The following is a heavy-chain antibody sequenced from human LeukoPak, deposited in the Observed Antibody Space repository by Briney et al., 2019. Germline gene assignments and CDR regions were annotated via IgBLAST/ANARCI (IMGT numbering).Heavy chain of an antibody. V-gene: IGHV4-34*01. Sequence: SETLSLTCAVYGGSFSGYYWSWILQPPGKGLEWLGEINHSGSTNYNPSLKSRVTISVDTSKNQFSLKLSSVTAADTAVYYCARSMHYYGSGSYAWFDPWGQGTLVTVSS. D-gene: IGHD3-10*01. CDR2: INHSGST. CDR3: ARSMHYYGSGSYAWFDP. CDR1: GGSFSGYY. J-gene: IGHJ5*02.